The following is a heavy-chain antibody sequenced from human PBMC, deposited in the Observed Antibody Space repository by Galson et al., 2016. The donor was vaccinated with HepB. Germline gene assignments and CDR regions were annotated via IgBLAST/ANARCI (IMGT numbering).Heavy chain of an antibody. V-gene: IGHV3-48*03. CDR2: IGGSNTII. J-gene: IGHJ3*02. CDR3: TRDLITVSSEDAFDI. Sequence: SLRLSCAASGFSLSNFNMNWVRQAPGRGLEWVSYIGGSNTIIDYAHSVKGRFTISRDHAKNSVFLEMNSLRDEDTAIYYCTRDLITVSSEDAFDIWGQGTMVTVSS. D-gene: IGHD4-17*01. CDR1: GFSLSNFN.